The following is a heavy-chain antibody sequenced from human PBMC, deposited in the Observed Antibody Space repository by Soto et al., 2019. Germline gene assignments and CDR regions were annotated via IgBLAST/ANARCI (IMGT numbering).Heavy chain of an antibody. J-gene: IGHJ3*01. Sequence: PTLSLTCVVSGYSVSSNSAAWNWIRQSPSRGLEWLGRTYYRSKWYNDYAGSVKSRITINPDTSKNQFSLQLNSLTPEDAAVYYCARGAFREFGTFDVWGQGTMVTVSS. V-gene: IGHV6-1*01. D-gene: IGHD1-26*01. CDR3: ARGAFREFGTFDV. CDR1: GYSVSSNSAA. CDR2: TYYRSKWYN.